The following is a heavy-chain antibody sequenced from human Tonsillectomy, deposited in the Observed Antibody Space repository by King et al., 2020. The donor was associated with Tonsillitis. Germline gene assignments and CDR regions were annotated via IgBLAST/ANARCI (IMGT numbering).Heavy chain of an antibody. CDR3: AGASSGWDFDY. J-gene: IGHJ4*02. CDR1: GFTFSTYG. D-gene: IGHD6-19*01. CDR2: IWYDGSNK. Sequence: QLVQSGGGVVQPGRSLRLSCAASGFTFSTYGMHWVRQAPGKGLEWVAGIWYDGSNKYYADSVKGRFTIPRDNSKDTLYLQMNSLSAEDTAVYYGAGASSGWDFDYWGQGTLVTVSS. V-gene: IGHV3-33*01.